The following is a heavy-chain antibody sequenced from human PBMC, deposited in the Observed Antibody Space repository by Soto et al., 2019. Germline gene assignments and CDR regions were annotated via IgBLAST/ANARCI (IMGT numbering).Heavy chain of an antibody. CDR2: INPNSGGT. CDR3: ARGGTVVTDAFDI. J-gene: IGHJ3*02. CDR1: GYTFTGYY. V-gene: IGHV1-2*04. Sequence: ASVKVSCKASGYTFTGYYMHWVRQAPGQGLEWMGWINPNSGGTNYAQKFQGWVTMTRDTSISTAYMEPSRLRSDDTAVYYCARGGTVVTDAFDISGQGTMVTVSS. D-gene: IGHD2-15*01.